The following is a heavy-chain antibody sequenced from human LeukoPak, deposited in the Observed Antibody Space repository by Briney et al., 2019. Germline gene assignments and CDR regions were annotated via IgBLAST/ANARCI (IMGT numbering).Heavy chain of an antibody. J-gene: IGHJ4*02. CDR2: IWYDGSNK. CDR3: ARDWSHRCFDY. Sequence: PGGSLRLSCAASGFTFSNYGMHWVRQAPGKGLEWVAVIWYDGSNKYYADSVKGRFTISRDNSKNTLYLQMNSLRAEDTAVYYCARDWSHRCFDYWGQGTLVTVSS. V-gene: IGHV3-33*08. CDR1: GFTFSNYG. D-gene: IGHD3-3*01.